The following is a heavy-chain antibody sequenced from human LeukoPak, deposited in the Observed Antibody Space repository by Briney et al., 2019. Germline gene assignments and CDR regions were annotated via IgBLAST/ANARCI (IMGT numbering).Heavy chain of an antibody. J-gene: IGHJ2*01. CDR3: ARLGTPTTHWYFDL. Sequence: PSETLSLTCTVSGGSISSYYWSRIRQPPGKGLEWIGYIYYSGSTNYNPSLKSRVTISVDTSKNQFSLKLSSVTAADTAVYYCARLGTPTTHWYFDLWGRGTLVTVSS. V-gene: IGHV4-59*08. CDR1: GGSISSYY. D-gene: IGHD1-1*01. CDR2: IYYSGST.